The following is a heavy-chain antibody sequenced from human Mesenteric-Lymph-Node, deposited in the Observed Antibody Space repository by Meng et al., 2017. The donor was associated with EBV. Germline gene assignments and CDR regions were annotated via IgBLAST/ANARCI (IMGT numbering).Heavy chain of an antibody. CDR3: ARAGYYGDPFDY. CDR2: IYYTGNT. J-gene: IGHJ4*02. Sequence: QLPLQESGPGLVTPSAPLSLTCTVSGDSIITRTYCWGWVRQPPGKGLEWIGNIYYTGNTWYNPSLKSRLTLSVDTSKNQFSLKLTSVTAADTAVYFCARAGYYGDPFDYWGQGTLVTVSS. V-gene: IGHV4-39*07. CDR1: GDSIITRTYC. D-gene: IGHD4-17*01.